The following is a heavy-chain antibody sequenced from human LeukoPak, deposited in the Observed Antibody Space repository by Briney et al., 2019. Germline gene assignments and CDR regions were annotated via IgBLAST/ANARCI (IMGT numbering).Heavy chain of an antibody. D-gene: IGHD6-19*01. CDR2: INPSGGST. CDR1: GYTFTSYY. Sequence: ASVKVSCKASGYTFTSYYMHWVRQAPGQGLEWMGIINPSGGSTSYAQKFQGRVTMTRDTSTSTVYMELSSLRSEDTAVYYCASPEPRESSSGDYYYGMDVWGQGTTVTVSS. J-gene: IGHJ6*02. CDR3: ASPEPRESSSGDYYYGMDV. V-gene: IGHV1-46*01.